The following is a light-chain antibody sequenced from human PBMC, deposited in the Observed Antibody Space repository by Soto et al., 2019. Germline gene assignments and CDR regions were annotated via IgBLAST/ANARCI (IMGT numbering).Light chain of an antibody. CDR2: EVN. V-gene: IGLV2-8*01. CDR1: SSDIGGYNS. Sequence: QSALTQPPSASGSPGQSVTISCTGTSSDIGGYNSVSWYQQHPGKAPKLMIYEVNKRPLGVPERFSGSKSGNTASLTVSGLQADDEADYYCSSSAGTNSFVLFGGGTQLTV. CDR3: SSSAGTNSFVL. J-gene: IGLJ3*02.